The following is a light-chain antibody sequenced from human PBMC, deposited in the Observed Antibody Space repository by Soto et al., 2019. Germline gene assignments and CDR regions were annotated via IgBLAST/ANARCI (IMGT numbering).Light chain of an antibody. J-gene: IGKJ1*01. CDR3: MQGTHGPYT. CDR2: LVS. CDR1: QSLVHSNGVTF. V-gene: IGKV2-30*02. Sequence: VVLTQSPLSLPVTVGQPASISCRSSQSLVHSNGVTFLSWFQQRPGQSPRRLIYLVSNRDSGVPDRFSGSGSGTDFTLKISRVEAEDVGLYYCMQGTHGPYTFGQGTKVDIK.